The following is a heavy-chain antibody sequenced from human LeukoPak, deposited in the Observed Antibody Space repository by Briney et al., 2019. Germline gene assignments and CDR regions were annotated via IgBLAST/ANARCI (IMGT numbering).Heavy chain of an antibody. V-gene: IGHV3-74*01. CDR2: INSDGSST. Sequence: GGSLRLSCAASGFTFSSYWMHWVRQAPGKGLVWVSRINSDGSSTSYADSVKGRFTISRDNAKNTLYLQMNSLRAEDTAVYYCARDPCVPLKSYYYYYGMDVWGQGTTVTVSS. D-gene: IGHD2-8*01. CDR3: ARDPCVPLKSYYYYYGMDV. CDR1: GFTFSSYW. J-gene: IGHJ6*02.